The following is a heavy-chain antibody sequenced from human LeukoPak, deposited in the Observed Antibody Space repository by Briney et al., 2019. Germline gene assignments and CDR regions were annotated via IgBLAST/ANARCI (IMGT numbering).Heavy chain of an antibody. CDR1: GGSISSYY. D-gene: IGHD6-19*01. V-gene: IGHV4-59*12. CDR3: ARAPIAVAGTDYYFDY. Sequence: SETLSLTCTVSGGSISSYYWSWIRQPPGKGPEWIGYIYHSGSTYYNPSLKSRVTISVDRSKNQFSLKLSSVTAADTAVYYCARAPIAVAGTDYYFDYWGQGTLVTVSS. CDR2: IYHSGST. J-gene: IGHJ4*02.